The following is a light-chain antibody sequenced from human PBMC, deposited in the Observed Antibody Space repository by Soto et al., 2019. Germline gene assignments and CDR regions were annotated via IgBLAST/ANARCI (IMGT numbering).Light chain of an antibody. CDR1: HIGSKS. J-gene: IGLJ1*01. V-gene: IGLV3-21*02. CDR2: DDS. Sequence: SYELTQPPSVSVAPGQTARIACGGNHIGSKSVHWYQQKPGQAPILVVHDDSDRPSGIPERFSGSNSGNTATLTISRVEVEDEADYYCQVWDNLSDHYVFGGGTKVTVL. CDR3: QVWDNLSDHYV.